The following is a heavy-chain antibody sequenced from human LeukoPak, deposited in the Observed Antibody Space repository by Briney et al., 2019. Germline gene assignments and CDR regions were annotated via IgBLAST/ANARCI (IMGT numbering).Heavy chain of an antibody. CDR3: ARISARWPGFFDL. D-gene: IGHD4-23*01. Sequence: SDTLSLTCTVSGGSISGYYWSWIRQPPGKGLEWIGYLHYSGNTNYSPSLKSRVIISADTSMDQFSLKLTSVTAADTAVYYCARISARWPGFFDLWGQGTLVSVSS. CDR1: GGSISGYY. V-gene: IGHV4-59*07. J-gene: IGHJ4*02. CDR2: LHYSGNT.